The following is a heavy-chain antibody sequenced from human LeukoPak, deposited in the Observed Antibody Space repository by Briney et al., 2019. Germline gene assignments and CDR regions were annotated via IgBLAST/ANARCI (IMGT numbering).Heavy chain of an antibody. CDR1: GFTFSNYG. J-gene: IGHJ3*02. CDR3: VKERGPFDGFDI. CDR2: IWSDGNNR. Sequence: PGGSLRLSCAASGFTFSNYGMHWVRQAPGKGLEWVAVIWSDGNNRYYAGSVKGRFIFSRDNSKNTLSLQMNSLRAEDTAVYYCVKERGPFDGFDIWGQGTMVTVFS. V-gene: IGHV3-33*06.